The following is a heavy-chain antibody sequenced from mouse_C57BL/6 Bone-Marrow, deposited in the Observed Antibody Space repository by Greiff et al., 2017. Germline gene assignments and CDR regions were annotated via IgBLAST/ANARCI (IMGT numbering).Heavy chain of an antibody. Sequence: EVQVVASEGGLVQPGSSMKLSCTASGFTFSDYYMAWVRQVPEKGLEWVANINYDGSSTYYLDSLKSRFIISRDNAKNILYLPMSSLKSEDTATYYCARDPITTVVARYWYFDVWGTGTTVTVSS. J-gene: IGHJ1*03. V-gene: IGHV5-16*01. CDR3: ARDPITTVVARYWYFDV. CDR2: INYDGSST. CDR1: GFTFSDYY. D-gene: IGHD1-1*01.